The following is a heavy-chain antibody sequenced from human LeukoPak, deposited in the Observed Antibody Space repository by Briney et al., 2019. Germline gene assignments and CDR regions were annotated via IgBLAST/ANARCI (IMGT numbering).Heavy chain of an antibody. D-gene: IGHD6-19*01. CDR3: ARDRASSGPRDYFDY. Sequence: SETLSLTCGVYGGSFSGYYWSWIRQPPGKGLEWIGEIFHGGTTNHNPSLESRVTISVDTSKNQFSLKLSSVTAADTAVYYCARDRASSGPRDYFDYWGQGTLVTVSS. CDR2: IFHGGTT. V-gene: IGHV4-34*12. CDR1: GGSFSGYY. J-gene: IGHJ4*02.